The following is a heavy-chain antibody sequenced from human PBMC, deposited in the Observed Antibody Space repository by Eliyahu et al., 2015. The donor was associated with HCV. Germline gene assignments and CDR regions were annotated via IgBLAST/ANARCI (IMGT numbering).Heavy chain of an antibody. CDR1: GGSLGSGGYY. Sequence: QVQLQESGPGLVKPSQTLSLTCTVSGGSLGSGGYYWSWIRQHPGKGLEWIGYIYYTGKTYYNPSLKSRVTISVDTSKNQFSLKLSSVTAADTAVYYCARDHCSNCNWFDPWGQGTLVTVSS. CDR2: IYYTGKT. CDR3: ARDHCSNCNWFDP. V-gene: IGHV4-31*03. J-gene: IGHJ5*02. D-gene: IGHD2-8*01.